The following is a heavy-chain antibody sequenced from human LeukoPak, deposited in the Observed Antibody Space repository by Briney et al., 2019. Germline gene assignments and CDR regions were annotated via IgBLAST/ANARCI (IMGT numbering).Heavy chain of an antibody. CDR3: ARDTGAYCSVRSCMGWFGP. CDR1: GFTFNDYA. Sequence: GGSLRLSCAASGFTFNDYAMHWVRQAPGKGLEWVAVIAYDGNNKYYADPVKDRFTISRDSSKNTLYVEMNSLRADDTAVYYCARDTGAYCSVRSCMGWFGPWGQGTLVTVSS. V-gene: IGHV3-30*01. J-gene: IGHJ5*02. D-gene: IGHD2-15*01. CDR2: IAYDGNNK.